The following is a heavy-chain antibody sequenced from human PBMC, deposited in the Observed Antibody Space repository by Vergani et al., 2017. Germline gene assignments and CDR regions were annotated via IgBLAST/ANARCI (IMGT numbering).Heavy chain of an antibody. D-gene: IGHD6-13*01. CDR2: ISGSGGST. Sequence: EVQLLESGGGLVQPGGSPRLSCAASGFTSSSYAMSWVRQAPGKGLEWVSAISGSGGSTYYADSVKGRFTISRDNSKNTLYLQMNSLRAEDTAVYYCAKAVAAAGQFDYWGQGTLVTVSS. V-gene: IGHV3-23*01. J-gene: IGHJ4*02. CDR1: GFTSSSYA. CDR3: AKAVAAAGQFDY.